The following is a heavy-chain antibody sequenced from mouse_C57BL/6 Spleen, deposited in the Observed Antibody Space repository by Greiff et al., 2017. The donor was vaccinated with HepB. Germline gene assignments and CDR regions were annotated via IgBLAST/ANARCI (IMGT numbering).Heavy chain of an antibody. D-gene: IGHD2-4*01. V-gene: IGHV1-62-2*01. CDR3: ARHEEGGYDYDDGDYYAMDY. CDR1: GYTFTEYT. Sequence: QVQLQQSGAELVKPGASVKLSCKASGYTFTEYTIHWVKQRSGQGLEWIGWFYPGSGSIKYNEKFKDKATLTADKSSSTVYMELSSLTSEDSAVYFCARHEEGGYDYDDGDYYAMDYWGQGTSVTVSS. J-gene: IGHJ4*01. CDR2: FYPGSGSI.